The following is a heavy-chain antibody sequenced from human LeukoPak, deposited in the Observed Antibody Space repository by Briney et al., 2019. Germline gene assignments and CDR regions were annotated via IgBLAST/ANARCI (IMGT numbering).Heavy chain of an antibody. J-gene: IGHJ4*02. Sequence: PGGSLRLSCAASGFTFSSYAMSWVRQAPGKGLEWVSSISSSSSYIYYADSVKGRFTISRDNAKNSLYLQMNSLRAEDTAVYYCASRRSSGWLAADYWGQGTLVTVSS. CDR1: GFTFSSYA. V-gene: IGHV3-21*01. CDR3: ASRRSSGWLAADY. CDR2: ISSSSSYI. D-gene: IGHD6-19*01.